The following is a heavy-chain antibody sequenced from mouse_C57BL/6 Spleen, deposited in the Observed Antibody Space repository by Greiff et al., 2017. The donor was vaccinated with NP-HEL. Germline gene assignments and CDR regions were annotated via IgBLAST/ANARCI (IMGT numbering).Heavy chain of an antibody. CDR3: ARNYDYDGLDY. CDR1: GYTFTDYY. V-gene: IGHV1-26*01. D-gene: IGHD2-4*01. Sequence: EVQLQQSGPELVKPGASVKISCKASGYTFTDYYMNWVKQSHGKSLEWIGDINPNNGGTSYNQKFKGKATLTVDKSSSTAYMELRSLTSEDSAVYYCARNYDYDGLDYWGQGTTLTVSS. J-gene: IGHJ2*01. CDR2: INPNNGGT.